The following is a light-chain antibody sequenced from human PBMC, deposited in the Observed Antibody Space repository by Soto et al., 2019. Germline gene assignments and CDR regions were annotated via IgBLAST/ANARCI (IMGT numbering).Light chain of an antibody. CDR3: PTCDGSLNGGV. J-gene: IGLJ3*02. CDR2: ISN. CDR1: SSNIGSNA. Sequence: QSVLTQPPSVSGAPGQRVTISCSGSSSNIGSNAVNWYQQLPGTAPKLLMVISNKRPSGVPDRFSGPKSGTSASLAISGLQSEDEADYYCPTCDGSLNGGVFGGGTKLTVL. V-gene: IGLV1-44*01.